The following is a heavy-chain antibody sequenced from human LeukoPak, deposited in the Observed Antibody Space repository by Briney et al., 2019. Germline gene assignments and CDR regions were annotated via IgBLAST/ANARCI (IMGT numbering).Heavy chain of an antibody. CDR1: GGSISSYY. Sequence: SETLSLTCTVSGGSISSYYWSWIRQPPGKGLEWIGYIYYSGSTNYNPSLKSRVTISVDTSKNQFSLKLSSVTAADTAVYYCARAPSWYKAAFDIWGQGTMVTVSS. CDR3: ARAPSWYKAAFDI. CDR2: IYYSGST. D-gene: IGHD1-1*01. V-gene: IGHV4-59*01. J-gene: IGHJ3*02.